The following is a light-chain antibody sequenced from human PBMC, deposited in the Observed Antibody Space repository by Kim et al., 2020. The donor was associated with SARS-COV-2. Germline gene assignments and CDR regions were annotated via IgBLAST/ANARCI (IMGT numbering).Light chain of an antibody. CDR3: QQSYSTPPL. V-gene: IGKV1-39*01. Sequence: DIQMTQSPSSLSASVGDRVTITCRASQSISSYLNWYKQKPGKAPKLLIYTASSLQSGVPSRFSGSGSGTDFTLTISSLQPEDFATYYCQQSYSTPPLFGQGTKLEI. CDR1: QSISSY. CDR2: TAS. J-gene: IGKJ2*01.